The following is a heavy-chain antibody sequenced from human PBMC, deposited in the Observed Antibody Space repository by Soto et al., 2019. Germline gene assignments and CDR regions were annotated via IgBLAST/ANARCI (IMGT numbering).Heavy chain of an antibody. V-gene: IGHV4-39*01. CDR3: ARRRGAVTGDSLFDF. CDR2: IYYSGST. Sequence: PSETLSLTCSVSGGSISNSRYSWGWIRQTPGKGLEWIGTIYYSGSTYSKQSLQSRVTISVHTSKNQVSLKMTSVTAADTAEYNCARRRGAVTGDSLFDFWGQGILVTVSS. D-gene: IGHD2-21*01. J-gene: IGHJ4*02. CDR1: GGSISNSRYS.